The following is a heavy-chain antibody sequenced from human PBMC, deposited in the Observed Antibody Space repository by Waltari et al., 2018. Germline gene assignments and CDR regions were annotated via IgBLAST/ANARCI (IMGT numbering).Heavy chain of an antibody. CDR1: GYTFMDYF. Sequence: EVELVQSGAEVKKPGATVKISCKASGYTFMDYFMHWVQQAPGKGLEWMGRIDPEDGETVYSETFQGRVTITADTSTDTAYMELGSLTSGDTAVYYCAPLPGGSGQTFDYWGQGTLVTVSS. CDR3: APLPGGSGQTFDY. V-gene: IGHV1-69-2*01. CDR2: IDPEDGET. J-gene: IGHJ4*02. D-gene: IGHD3-10*01.